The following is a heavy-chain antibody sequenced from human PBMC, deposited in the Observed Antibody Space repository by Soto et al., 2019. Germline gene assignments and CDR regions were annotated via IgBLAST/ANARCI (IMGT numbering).Heavy chain of an antibody. Sequence: QVQLVESGGGVVQPRRSLRLSCAASGFTFSSYAMHWVRQAPGKGLEWVAVISYDGSNKYYADSVKGRFTISRDNSKNTLYLQMNSLRAEDTAVYYCARGYYGMDVWGQGTTVTVSS. CDR1: GFTFSSYA. V-gene: IGHV3-30-3*01. CDR3: ARGYYGMDV. J-gene: IGHJ6*02. CDR2: ISYDGSNK.